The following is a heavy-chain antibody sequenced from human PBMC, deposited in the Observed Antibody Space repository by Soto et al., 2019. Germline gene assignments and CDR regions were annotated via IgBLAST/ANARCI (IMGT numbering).Heavy chain of an antibody. CDR3: AKGPPYYYGMDV. V-gene: IGHV1-8*01. CDR1: GYTFTSYD. Sequence: ASVKVSCKASGYTFTSYDINWVRQATGQGLEWMGWMNPNSGNTGYAQKFQGRVTMTRNTSISTAYMELSSPRAEDTAVYYCAKGPPYYYGMDVWGQGTTVTVSS. CDR2: MNPNSGNT. J-gene: IGHJ6*02.